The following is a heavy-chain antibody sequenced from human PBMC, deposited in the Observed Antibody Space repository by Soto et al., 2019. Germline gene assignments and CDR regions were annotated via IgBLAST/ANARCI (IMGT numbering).Heavy chain of an antibody. V-gene: IGHV4-34*01. Sequence: SETLSLTXAVYGGSFSGYYWSWIRQPPGKGLEWIGEINHSGSTNYNPSLKSRVTISVDTSKNQFSLKLSSVTAADTAVYYCARNGMDVWGQGTTVTVSS. CDR1: GGSFSGYY. CDR3: ARNGMDV. CDR2: INHSGST. J-gene: IGHJ6*02.